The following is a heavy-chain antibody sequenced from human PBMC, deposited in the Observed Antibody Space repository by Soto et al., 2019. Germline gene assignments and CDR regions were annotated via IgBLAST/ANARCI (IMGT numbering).Heavy chain of an antibody. Sequence: EVHLVESGGGLVQPGGSRRLSCAASGFTFSNYWMHWVRQAPGKGLVWVSRINSDGSITGYADSVKGRFTISRDNAKNTLYLQMNSLGAEDTAVYYCARGVDGSWVWWLTHWGPGTLVTVSS. CDR2: INSDGSIT. V-gene: IGHV3-74*01. CDR1: GFTFSNYW. J-gene: IGHJ4*02. CDR3: ARGVDGSWVWWLTH. D-gene: IGHD5-12*01.